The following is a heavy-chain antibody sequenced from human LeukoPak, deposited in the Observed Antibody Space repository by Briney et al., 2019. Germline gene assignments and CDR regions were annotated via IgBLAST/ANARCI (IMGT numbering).Heavy chain of an antibody. CDR2: IGGSGART. V-gene: IGHV3-23*01. J-gene: IGHJ4*02. D-gene: IGHD2-15*01. CDR1: GFTFSSYA. Sequence: GGSLRLSCAASGFTFSSYAMSWVRQAPGKGLEWVSAIGGSGARTYYADSVKGRCTISRDNSKNTLYLQVNSLRAEDTAVYYCAKSKFSCIGNNCYSPDYWGQGTLVTVSS. CDR3: AKSKFSCIGNNCYSPDY.